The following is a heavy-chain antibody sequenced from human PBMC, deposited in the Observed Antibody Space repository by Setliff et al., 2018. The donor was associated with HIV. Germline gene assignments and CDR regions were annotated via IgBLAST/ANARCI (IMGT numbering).Heavy chain of an antibody. D-gene: IGHD2-15*01. CDR1: GYSFSDYW. Sequence: GESLKISCKASGYSFSDYWIGWVRQMPGKGLEWMGIVYPDDSDSRYSPSFQGHVTISADKSVSTAYLQWSSLKASDTAMYYCARQAVDCSGGTCYSTSAFDYWGQGTLVTVSS. CDR3: ARQAVDCSGGTCYSTSAFDY. V-gene: IGHV5-51*01. CDR2: VYPDDSDS. J-gene: IGHJ4*02.